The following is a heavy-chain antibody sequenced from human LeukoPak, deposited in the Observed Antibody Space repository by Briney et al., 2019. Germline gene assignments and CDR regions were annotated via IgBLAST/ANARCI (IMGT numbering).Heavy chain of an antibody. J-gene: IGHJ4*02. CDR2: ISYDGSNK. D-gene: IGHD3-22*01. CDR3: VRGNYYDSSGYPTFNY. V-gene: IGHV3-30*03. Sequence: GGSLRLSCAASGFTFSSYGMHWVRQAPGKGLDWVAVISYDGSNKYYADSVKGRFTISRDNSKNTLYLQMNSLRAEDTAVYYCVRGNYYDSSGYPTFNYWGQGTLVTVSS. CDR1: GFTFSSYG.